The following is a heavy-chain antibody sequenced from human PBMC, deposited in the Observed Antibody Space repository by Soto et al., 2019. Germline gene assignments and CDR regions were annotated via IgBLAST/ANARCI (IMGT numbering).Heavy chain of an antibody. CDR1: GGSISSGGYS. CDR2: IYHSGST. D-gene: IGHD6-19*01. J-gene: IGHJ4*02. Sequence: QLQLQESGSGLVKPSQTLSLTCAVSGGSISSGGYSWSWIRQPPGKGLEWIGYIYHSGSTYYNPSLKSRVTLSAERSQNQCSLKLSSLAAADTAVYYCARAGGLGAVAVAYWGQGTLVTVCS. CDR3: ARAGGLGAVAVAY. V-gene: IGHV4-30-2*01.